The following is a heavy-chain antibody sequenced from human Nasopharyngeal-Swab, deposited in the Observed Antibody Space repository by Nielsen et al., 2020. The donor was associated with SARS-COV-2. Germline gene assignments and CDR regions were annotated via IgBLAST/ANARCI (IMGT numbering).Heavy chain of an antibody. CDR1: GFTFSSYA. Sequence: GGSLRLSCAASGFTFSSYAMHWVRQAPGKGLEWVAVISYDGSNKYYADSVKGRFTISRDNSKNTLHLQMNSLRAEDTAVYYCARARGLITTASYYYGMDVWGQGTTVTVSS. D-gene: IGHD3-22*01. V-gene: IGHV3-30*14. J-gene: IGHJ6*02. CDR3: ARARGLITTASYYYGMDV. CDR2: ISYDGSNK.